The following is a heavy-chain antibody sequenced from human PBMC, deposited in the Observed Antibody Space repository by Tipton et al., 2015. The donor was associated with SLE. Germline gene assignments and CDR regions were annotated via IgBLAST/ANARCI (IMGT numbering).Heavy chain of an antibody. V-gene: IGHV4-61*02. Sequence: TLSLTCSVSGGSLSSSSYYWGWIRQLPGKGLEWIGRIYTSGSSKYNPSLRSRVTISVDTSKNQFSLKLSSVTAADTAVNYCARDCDFRNAFDLWGRGTLVTVSS. CDR1: GGSLSSSSYY. CDR2: IYTSGSS. CDR3: ARDCDFRNAFDL. D-gene: IGHD1-14*01. J-gene: IGHJ2*01.